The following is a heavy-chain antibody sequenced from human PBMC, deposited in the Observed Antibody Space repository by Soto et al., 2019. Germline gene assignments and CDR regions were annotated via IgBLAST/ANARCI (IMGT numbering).Heavy chain of an antibody. V-gene: IGHV3-30*18. Sequence: QVHLVESGGGVVQPGRSLRLSCAASGFTFRNYGIHWVRQTPGKGLEWVAVISYDGSVKYYADSVKGRFTISRDNSKNTLFLQMNSLRAEDTAIYYCAKDRAHWSDGMDVWGQGTTVTVSS. CDR3: AKDRAHWSDGMDV. CDR2: ISYDGSVK. CDR1: GFTFRNYG. D-gene: IGHD1-1*01. J-gene: IGHJ6*02.